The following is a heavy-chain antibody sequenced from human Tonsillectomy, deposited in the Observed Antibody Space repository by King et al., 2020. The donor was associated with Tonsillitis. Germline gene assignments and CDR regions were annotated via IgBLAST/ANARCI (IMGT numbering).Heavy chain of an antibody. Sequence: VQLVESGGGLVKPGESLRLSCAASGFTFSASYMSWIRQAPGKGLEWVSYISSSSDTIHYADSGRGRFTVPRDNMKDSVYLQMNGLRAEDAALYYCVKDLGGSGSSWGQGILVTVSS. CDR1: GFTFSASY. V-gene: IGHV3-11*01. CDR2: ISSSSDTI. CDR3: VKDLGGSGSS. D-gene: IGHD1-26*01. J-gene: IGHJ4*02.